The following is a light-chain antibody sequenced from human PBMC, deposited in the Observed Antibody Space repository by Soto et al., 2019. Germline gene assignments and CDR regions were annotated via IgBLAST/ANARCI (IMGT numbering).Light chain of an antibody. J-gene: IGLJ2*01. V-gene: IGLV2-14*01. CDR3: SSYTTNSTPVV. CDR1: SGDIGGYNY. Sequence: QSALTQPASVSGSPGQSITISCTGTSGDIGGYNYVSWYQQHPGKAPKLLISEVTNRPSGVSNRFSGSKSGNTASLTISGLQADDEAYYYCSSYTTNSTPVVFGGGTQLTVL. CDR2: EVT.